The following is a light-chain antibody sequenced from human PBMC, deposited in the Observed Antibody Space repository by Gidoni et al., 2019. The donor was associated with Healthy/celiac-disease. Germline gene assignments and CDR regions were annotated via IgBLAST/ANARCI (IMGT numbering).Light chain of an antibody. Sequence: LTQPPSASGSPGQSVTISCTGTSSDVGGYNYVSWYQQHPGKAPKLMIYEVSKRPSGVPERFSGSKSGNTASLTVSGLQAEDEADYYCSSYAGSNNFVVFGGGTKLTV. CDR1: SSDVGGYNY. V-gene: IGLV2-8*01. CDR2: EVS. CDR3: SSYAGSNNFVV. J-gene: IGLJ2*01.